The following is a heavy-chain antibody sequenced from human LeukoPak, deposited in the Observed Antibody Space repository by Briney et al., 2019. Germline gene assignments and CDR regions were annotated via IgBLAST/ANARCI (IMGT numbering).Heavy chain of an antibody. V-gene: IGHV4-59*01. D-gene: IGHD3-10*01. CDR2: IYYSGST. Sequence: PSETLSLTCTVSGGSISSYYWSWIRQPPGKGLEWIGYIYYSGSTNYNPSLKSRVTISVDTSKNQFSLKLSSVTAADTAVYYCARDRSLWALGDSWGQGTLVTVSS. CDR3: ARDRSLWALGDS. CDR1: GGSISSYY. J-gene: IGHJ4*02.